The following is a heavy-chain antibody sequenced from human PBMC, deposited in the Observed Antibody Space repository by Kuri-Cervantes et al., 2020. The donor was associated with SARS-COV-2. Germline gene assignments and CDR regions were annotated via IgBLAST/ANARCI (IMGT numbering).Heavy chain of an antibody. Sequence: GSLRLSCTVSGYSISSGYYWGWIRQPPGKGLEWIGSIYHSGSTYYNPSLKSRVTIFVDTSKNQLSLWLTSVAAADTAVYYCARQGATWFYYFDYWGQGTLVTVSS. J-gene: IGHJ4*02. D-gene: IGHD3-22*01. V-gene: IGHV4-38-2*02. CDR2: IYHSGST. CDR3: ARQGATWFYYFDY. CDR1: GYSISSGYY.